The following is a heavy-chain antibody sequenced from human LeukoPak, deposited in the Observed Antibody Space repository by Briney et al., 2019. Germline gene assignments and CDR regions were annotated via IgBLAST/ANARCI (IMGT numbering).Heavy chain of an antibody. CDR1: GFTVSSNY. D-gene: IGHD2-2*01. V-gene: IGHV3-15*01. J-gene: IGHJ4*02. Sequence: GGSLRLSCAASGFTVSSNYMSWVRQAPGKGLEWVGRIKSKTDGGTIDYAAPVKGRFTISRDDSKNTLYLQMNSLKTDDTAVYYCATEHDIVVVPPASVFDDWGQGTLVTVSS. CDR3: ATEHDIVVVPPASVFDD. CDR2: IKSKTDGGTI.